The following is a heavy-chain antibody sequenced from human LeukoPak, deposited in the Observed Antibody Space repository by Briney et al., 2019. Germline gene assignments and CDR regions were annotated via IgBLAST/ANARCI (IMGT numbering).Heavy chain of an antibody. CDR2: INHSGST. CDR1: GGSFSGYY. J-gene: IGHJ6*02. Sequence: SETLSLTCAVYGGSFSGYYWSWIRQPPGKGLEWIGEINHSGSTNYNPSLKSRVTISVDTSKNQFSLKLSSVTAADTAVYYCARRDDYYYYYGMDVWGQGTTVTVSS. CDR3: ARRDDYYYYYGMDV. V-gene: IGHV4-34*01.